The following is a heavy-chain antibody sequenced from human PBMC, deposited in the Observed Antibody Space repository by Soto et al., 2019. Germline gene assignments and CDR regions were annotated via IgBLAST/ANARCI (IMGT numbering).Heavy chain of an antibody. J-gene: IGHJ4*02. CDR3: ARDPAVGAMDY. CDR1: GLTFRSHW. CDR2: MNPDGSKK. Sequence: RGSLRLSCAVSGLTFRSHWMSWVRQAPGKGLEWVALMNPDGSKKFYVDSVKGRFTISRDNVKDSLYLQMDSLRAEDTAVYYCARDPAVGAMDYWGKGALVSVSS. D-gene: IGHD2-2*01. V-gene: IGHV3-7*01.